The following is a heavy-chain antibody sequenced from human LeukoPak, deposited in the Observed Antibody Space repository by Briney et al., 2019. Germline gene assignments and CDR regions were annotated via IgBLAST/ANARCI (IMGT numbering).Heavy chain of an antibody. J-gene: IGHJ4*02. CDR3: ARTNMVRGVINFDY. CDR2: ISSSSYT. CDR1: GFTFSSYS. Sequence: GGSLRLSCTASGFTFSSYSMNWVRQAPGKGLEWVSYISSSSYTNYADFVKGRFTISRDNAKNSLYLQMNSLRAEDTAVYYCARTNMVRGVINFDYWGQGTLVTVSS. V-gene: IGHV3-11*03. D-gene: IGHD3-10*01.